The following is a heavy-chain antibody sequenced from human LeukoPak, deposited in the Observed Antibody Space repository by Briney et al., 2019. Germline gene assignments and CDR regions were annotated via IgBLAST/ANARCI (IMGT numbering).Heavy chain of an antibody. Sequence: SETLSLTCTVSGDSLSSYYLSWIRQPPGKGLEWIGYIYYTGSTNYNPSLKSRVTISVDTSKNQFSLKLSSVTAADTAVYYCARDRGDGYDYFWDYWGQGTLVTVSS. V-gene: IGHV4-59*01. CDR1: GDSLSSYY. D-gene: IGHD5-12*01. CDR3: ARDRGDGYDYFWDY. J-gene: IGHJ4*02. CDR2: IYYTGST.